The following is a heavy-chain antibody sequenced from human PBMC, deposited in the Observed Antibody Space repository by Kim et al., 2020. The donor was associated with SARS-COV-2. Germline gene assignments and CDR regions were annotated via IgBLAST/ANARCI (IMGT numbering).Heavy chain of an antibody. D-gene: IGHD6-19*01. CDR3: ARDERDSSGWANWFDP. CDR1: GGSISGYY. CDR2: IYYSGRT. J-gene: IGHJ5*02. V-gene: IGHV4-59*13. Sequence: SETLSLTCTVSGGSISGYYWSWIRQPPGKGLEWIGYIYYSGRTNYNPSLKSRVTISVDTSKNQFSLKLSSVTAADTAVYYCARDERDSSGWANWFDPWGQGTLVTVSS.